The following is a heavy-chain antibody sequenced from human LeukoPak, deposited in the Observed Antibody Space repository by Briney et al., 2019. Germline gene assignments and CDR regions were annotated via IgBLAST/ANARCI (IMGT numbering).Heavy chain of an antibody. CDR2: IRYDGSNK. CDR3: AKDFDSSGYYFEAYYFDY. J-gene: IGHJ4*02. CDR1: GFTFSSYG. V-gene: IGHV3-30*02. D-gene: IGHD3-22*01. Sequence: GGSLRLSCAASGFTFSSYGMHWVRQAPGKGLEWVAFIRYDGSNKYYADSVKGRFTISRDNSKNTLYLQMNSLRAEDTAVYYCAKDFDSSGYYFEAYYFDYWGQGTLVTVSS.